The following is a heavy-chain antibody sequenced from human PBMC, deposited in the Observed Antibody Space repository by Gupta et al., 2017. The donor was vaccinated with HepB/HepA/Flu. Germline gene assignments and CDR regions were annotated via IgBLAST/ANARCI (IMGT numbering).Heavy chain of an antibody. Sequence: QVQLVQSGAEVKKPGASVKVSCRTSGYTFTGYYIHWVRQAPGQGLEWMGCINPKSGDTNYAQKFQGWVTMTRDTSISTAYMELSRLTSDDTAIYDCATDGSGSYPSYYLDYWGQGTLGTVSS. CDR2: INPKSGDT. J-gene: IGHJ4*02. D-gene: IGHD3-10*01. CDR3: ATDGSGSYPSYYLDY. V-gene: IGHV1-2*04. CDR1: GYTFTGYY.